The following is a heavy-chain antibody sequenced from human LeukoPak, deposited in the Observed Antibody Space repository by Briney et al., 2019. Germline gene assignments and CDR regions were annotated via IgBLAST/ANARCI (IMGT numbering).Heavy chain of an antibody. V-gene: IGHV3-23*01. CDR2: ISRAGDRT. CDR3: ARGESFAFDV. J-gene: IGHJ3*01. CDR1: GFIFSSCD. Sequence: PGGSLRLSCVGSGFIFSSCDMGWVRQAPGKGLEWVSSISRAGDRTYYEDSVKGRFTISRDNSRNTMYLQMNSLRAEDTAVYYCARGESFAFDVWGQGTMVTVSS.